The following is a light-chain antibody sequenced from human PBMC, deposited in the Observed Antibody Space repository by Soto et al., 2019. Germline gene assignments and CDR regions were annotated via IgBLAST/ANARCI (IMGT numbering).Light chain of an antibody. CDR1: TSNVESNT. V-gene: IGLV1-44*01. CDR3: AAWDDSLKAHV. CDR2: RNN. J-gene: IGLJ1*01. Sequence: QSVLTQPPSASGTPGQSVTISCSGSTSNVESNTVSWFQQLPGTAPKPLISRNNQRPSGVPDRFSGSKSGTSASLAISGLQSEDEADYYCAAWDDSLKAHVFGTGTKVTVL.